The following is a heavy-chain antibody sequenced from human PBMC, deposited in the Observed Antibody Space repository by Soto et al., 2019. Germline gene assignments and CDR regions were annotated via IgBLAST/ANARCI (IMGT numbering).Heavy chain of an antibody. Sequence: EVQLVESGGGLVQPGGSLRLSCAASGFTLSNYTMNWVRQAPGMGLEYISYISTSSSIIYYADSVKGRFTVSRDNAKNSLYLQMNSLRDEDTAVYYCARETGYSGHGLDYWGQGTLVTVSS. J-gene: IGHJ4*02. CDR1: GFTLSNYT. V-gene: IGHV3-48*02. CDR3: ARETGYSGHGLDY. D-gene: IGHD5-12*01. CDR2: ISTSSSII.